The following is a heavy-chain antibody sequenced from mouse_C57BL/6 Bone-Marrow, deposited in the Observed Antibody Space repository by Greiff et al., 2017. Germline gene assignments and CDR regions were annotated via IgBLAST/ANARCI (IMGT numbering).Heavy chain of an antibody. CDR2: IDPENGDT. Sequence: DVQLQESGAELVRPGASVKLSCTASGFNIKDDYMHWVKQRPEQGLEWIGWIDPENGDTEYASKFQGKATITADTSSNTAYLQPSSLTSEDAAVYYCTKRVTMATVVATPRYFDVWGTGTTVTVSS. CDR1: GFNIKDDY. V-gene: IGHV14-4*01. D-gene: IGHD1-1*01. J-gene: IGHJ1*03. CDR3: TKRVTMATVVATPRYFDV.